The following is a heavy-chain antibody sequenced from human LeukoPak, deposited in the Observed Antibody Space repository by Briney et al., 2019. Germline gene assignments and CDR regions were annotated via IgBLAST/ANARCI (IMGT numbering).Heavy chain of an antibody. CDR3: AREYPSGGRYYYGVDL. V-gene: IGHV3-11*01. D-gene: IGHD3-10*01. CDR1: RFTFSDYY. Sequence: PGGSLRLSCAASRFTFSDYYMNWIRQAPGKGLEWVSFISGGGTMIYYADSVNGRFTISRDNARKSLYLQMNSLRADDTAVYYCAREYPSGGRYYYGVDLWGQGTTVTVS. J-gene: IGHJ6*02. CDR2: ISGGGTMI.